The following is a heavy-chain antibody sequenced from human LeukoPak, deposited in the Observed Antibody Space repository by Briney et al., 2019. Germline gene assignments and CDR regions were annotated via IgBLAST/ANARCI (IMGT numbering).Heavy chain of an antibody. CDR3: AKDPIVFNSGDYYLGAFNI. V-gene: IGHV3-23*01. J-gene: IGHJ3*02. CDR1: GFTFSSCA. Sequence: GGSLRLSCEASGFTFSSCALSWVRQAPGKGLEWVSAISGGGGKTWYADSVKGRFTISRDNSKNTLYPQMNSLRAEDTALYYCAKDPIVFNSGDYYLGAFNIWGQGAMVTVSS. CDR2: ISGGGGKT. D-gene: IGHD2-21*02.